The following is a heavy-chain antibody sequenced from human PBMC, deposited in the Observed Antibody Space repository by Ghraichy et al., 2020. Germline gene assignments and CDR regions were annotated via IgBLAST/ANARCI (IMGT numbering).Heavy chain of an antibody. Sequence: ASVKVSCKAPGGTFRSYGISWVRQAPGQGLEWMGRITTRNGNTQVAQRLQGRVTMTTDTSTNTVYMELRSLRVDDTAVYYCARGINYFDPWGQGTLVTVSS. CDR2: ITTRNGNT. CDR1: GGTFRSYG. V-gene: IGHV1-18*04. CDR3: ARGINYFDP. D-gene: IGHD2-21*01. J-gene: IGHJ5*02.